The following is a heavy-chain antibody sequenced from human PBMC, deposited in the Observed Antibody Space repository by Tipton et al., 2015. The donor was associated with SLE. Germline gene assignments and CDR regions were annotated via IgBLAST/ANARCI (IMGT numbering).Heavy chain of an antibody. V-gene: IGHV4-61*02. D-gene: IGHD3-10*01. CDR1: GASISSGTYF. CDR3: AREHYYGSVTDDY. CDR2: IYPSGGT. Sequence: TLSLTCTVSGASISSGTYFWSWIRQPAGKGLEWIGRIYPSGGTNYNPSLKSRVTISLDTSQNQFSLKLSSVTATDTAMYYCAREHYYGSVTDDYWGQGTLVTVSS. J-gene: IGHJ4*02.